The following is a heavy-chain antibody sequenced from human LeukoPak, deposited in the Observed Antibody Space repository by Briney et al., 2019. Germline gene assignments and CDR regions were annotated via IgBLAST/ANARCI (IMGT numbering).Heavy chain of an antibody. CDR1: GGTFSSYA. V-gene: IGHV1-69*04. CDR2: IIPILGIA. D-gene: IGHD3-9*01. CDR3: ARGRFHSPLDSFDWLSYYYGMDV. J-gene: IGHJ6*02. Sequence: ASVKVSCKASGGTFSSYAISWVRQAPGQGLEWMGRIIPILGIANYAQKFQGRVTITADKSTSTAYMELSSLRSEDTAVYYCARGRFHSPLDSFDWLSYYYGMDVWGQGTTVTVSS.